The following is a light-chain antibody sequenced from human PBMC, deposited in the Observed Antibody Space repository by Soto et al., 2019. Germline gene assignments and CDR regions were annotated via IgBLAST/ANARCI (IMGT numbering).Light chain of an antibody. CDR3: QQYYHWGLS. J-gene: IGKJ4*01. Sequence: DIVMTQSPDSLAVSLGERATINCKSSQSVLYSSNNKNCLAWYQQKPGQAPRLLIHASSTRAAGIPGTFSGSGSGTQFSLTISSVQSEDSAVYYCQQYYHWGLSFGGGTKVEI. CDR2: ASS. CDR1: QSVLYSSNNKNC. V-gene: IGKV4-1*01.